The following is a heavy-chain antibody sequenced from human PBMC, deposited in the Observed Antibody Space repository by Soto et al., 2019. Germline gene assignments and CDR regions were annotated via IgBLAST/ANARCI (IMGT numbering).Heavy chain of an antibody. Sequence: GGSLRLSCAASGFTFSSYAMSWVRQAPGEGLEWVSAISGSGGSTYYADSVKGRFTISRDNSKNTLYLQMNSLRAEDTAVYYCAEGQGLRFLFSGMDVWGQGTTVTVSS. CDR1: GFTFSSYA. V-gene: IGHV3-23*01. D-gene: IGHD3-3*01. CDR3: AEGQGLRFLFSGMDV. J-gene: IGHJ6*02. CDR2: ISGSGGST.